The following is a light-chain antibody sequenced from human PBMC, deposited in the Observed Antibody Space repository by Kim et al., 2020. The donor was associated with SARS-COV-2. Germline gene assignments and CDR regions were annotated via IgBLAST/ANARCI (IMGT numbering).Light chain of an antibody. J-gene: IGKJ1*01. V-gene: IGKV3-20*01. Sequence: EIVLTQSPGTLSLSPGERATLSCRASQTVSSSYIAWYQQKPGQAPRLLIYGASSGATGIPDRFRGSGSGTVFTLTISRLEPEDFAVYYCQQYDSPPLTFGQRTKVDIK. CDR1: QTVSSSY. CDR3: QQYDSPPLT. CDR2: GAS.